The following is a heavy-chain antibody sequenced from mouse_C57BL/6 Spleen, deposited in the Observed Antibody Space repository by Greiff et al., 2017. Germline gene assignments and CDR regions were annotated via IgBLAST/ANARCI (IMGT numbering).Heavy chain of an antibody. J-gene: IGHJ1*03. Sequence: EVKLVESGGGLVQPGGSLSLSCAASGFTFTDYYMSWVRQPPGKALEWLGFIRNKANGYTTEYSAYVKGRFTISRDNYQSILYLQMNALRAEDRATYYCARYSESNYRDWYFDVWGTGTTVTVSS. CDR3: ARYSESNYRDWYFDV. CDR2: IRNKANGYTT. CDR1: GFTFTDYY. V-gene: IGHV7-3*01. D-gene: IGHD2-5*01.